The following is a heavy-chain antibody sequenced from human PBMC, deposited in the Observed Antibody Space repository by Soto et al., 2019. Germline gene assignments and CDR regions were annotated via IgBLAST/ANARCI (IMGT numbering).Heavy chain of an antibody. D-gene: IGHD3-22*01. CDR1: GFTFSSYA. V-gene: IGHV3-23*01. CDR3: AKEVVRVTMIVVVITPSYFDY. CDR2: ISGSGGST. Sequence: RLSCAASGFTFSSYAMSWVRQAPGKGLEWVSAISGSGGSTYYADSVKGRFTISRDNSKNTLYLQMNSLRAEDTAVYYCAKEVVRVTMIVVVITPSYFDYWGQGTLVTVSS. J-gene: IGHJ4*02.